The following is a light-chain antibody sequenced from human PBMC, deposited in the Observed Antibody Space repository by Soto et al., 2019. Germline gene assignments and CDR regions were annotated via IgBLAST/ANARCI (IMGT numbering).Light chain of an antibody. CDR1: SSDVGNYKY. CDR2: EVS. J-gene: IGLJ3*02. CDR3: SSYAGSNHWV. Sequence: QSALTQSPSASGSPGQSVTISCTGTSSDVGNYKYVSWYQQHPGKAPKLMIYEVSNRPSGVPDRFSGSKSGNTASLTVSGLQAEDEADYYCSSYAGSNHWVFGGGTKLTVL. V-gene: IGLV2-8*01.